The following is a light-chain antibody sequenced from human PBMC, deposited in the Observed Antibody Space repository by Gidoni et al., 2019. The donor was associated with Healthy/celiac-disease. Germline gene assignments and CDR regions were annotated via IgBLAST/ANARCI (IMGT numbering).Light chain of an antibody. Sequence: ELVLTQSPGTLSLSPGERATLSCRASQSVSSSYLAWYQQKPGQAPRLLICGASSRATGIPDRFSGSGSGTDFTLTISRLEPEDFAVYYCQQYGSSPWTFGQGTKVEIK. J-gene: IGKJ1*01. CDR2: GAS. CDR1: QSVSSSY. V-gene: IGKV3-20*01. CDR3: QQYGSSPWT.